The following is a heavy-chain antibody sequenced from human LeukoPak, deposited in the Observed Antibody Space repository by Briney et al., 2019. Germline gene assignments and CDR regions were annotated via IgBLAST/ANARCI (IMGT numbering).Heavy chain of an antibody. J-gene: IGHJ5*02. CDR1: GFTLDDYA. Sequence: PGGSLRLSCVASGFTLDDYALHWVRQPPGKGLEWIGLIYYSGTTNYNPSLRSRVTISLDTSKNQFSLKLTSVTAADTAVYYCARQFDPWGQGTLVTVSS. CDR3: ARQFDP. CDR2: IYYSGTT. V-gene: IGHV4-59*08.